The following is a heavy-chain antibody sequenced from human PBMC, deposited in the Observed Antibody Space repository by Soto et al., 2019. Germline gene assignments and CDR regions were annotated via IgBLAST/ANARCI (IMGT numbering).Heavy chain of an antibody. CDR3: ARLGPVEGSSWYPFDY. CDR1: GYSFTSYW. J-gene: IGHJ4*02. Sequence: GESLKISCKGSGYSFTSYWIGWVRQMPGKGLEWMGIIYPGDSDTRYSPSFQGQVTISADKSISTAYLQWSSLKASDTAMYYCARLGPVEGSSWYPFDYWGQGTLVTVSS. D-gene: IGHD6-13*01. CDR2: IYPGDSDT. V-gene: IGHV5-51*01.